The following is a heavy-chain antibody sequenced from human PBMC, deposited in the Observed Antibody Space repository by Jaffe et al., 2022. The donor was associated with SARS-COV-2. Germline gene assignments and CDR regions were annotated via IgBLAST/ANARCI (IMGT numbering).Heavy chain of an antibody. J-gene: IGHJ4*02. CDR1: GFIFTTCA. V-gene: IGHV3-23*04. CDR2: VSYSGDNT. Sequence: EVQLVESGGGLVQPGGSLRLSCAASGFIFTTCAMNWVRQAPGKGLEWVSTVSYSGDNTYYADSVKGRFTISRDNSKNTLYLQMNSLRVEDTAVYYCGRTLHFDYWGQGTLVTVSS. CDR3: GRTLHFDY. D-gene: IGHD1-1*01.